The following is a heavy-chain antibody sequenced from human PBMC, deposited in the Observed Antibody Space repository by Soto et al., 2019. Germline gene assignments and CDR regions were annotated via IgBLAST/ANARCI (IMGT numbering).Heavy chain of an antibody. Sequence: QVQLVQSGAEVKKPGASVKVSCKASGYTFTNYEINWVRQATGQGLEWMGWMNPGSGNTGYAHKFQGRVTMTRNISISTAYMELSRLGSDDTAIYYCARMAASGSLNWFGPWGQGTLVTVSS. CDR3: ARMAASGSLNWFGP. J-gene: IGHJ5*02. D-gene: IGHD3-10*01. CDR2: MNPGSGNT. V-gene: IGHV1-8*01. CDR1: GYTFTNYE.